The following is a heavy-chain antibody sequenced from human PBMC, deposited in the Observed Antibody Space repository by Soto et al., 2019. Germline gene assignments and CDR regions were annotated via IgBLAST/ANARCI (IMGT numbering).Heavy chain of an antibody. J-gene: IGHJ5*02. CDR1: DFSRTTIGLG. Sequence: SAPTLVNPTQTLTLTCTFSDFSRTTIGLGVGWIRQSPGKGLEWLASVYWHDDLRYNPSLKDRLTISRDTSKDQVVLTMTNMDPVDTATYYCARAYDWNYAWGQGILVTVSS. D-gene: IGHD1-7*01. CDR2: VYWHDDL. V-gene: IGHV2-5*01. CDR3: ARAYDWNYA.